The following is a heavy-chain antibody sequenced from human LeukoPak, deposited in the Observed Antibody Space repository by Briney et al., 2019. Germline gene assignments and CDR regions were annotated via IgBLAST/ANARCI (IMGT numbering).Heavy chain of an antibody. CDR2: IYPGDSDP. V-gene: IGHV5-51*04. J-gene: IGHJ3*02. CDR3: ARPDYGDSDDAFDI. D-gene: IGHD4-17*01. CDR1: GYSFTSYW. Sequence: GESLKISCKGSGYSFTSYWIGWVRQMPGKGLEWMGIIYPGDSDPRYSPSFQGQVTISADKPITTAYLQWSSLKASDTAMYYCARPDYGDSDDAFDIWGQGTMVTVSS.